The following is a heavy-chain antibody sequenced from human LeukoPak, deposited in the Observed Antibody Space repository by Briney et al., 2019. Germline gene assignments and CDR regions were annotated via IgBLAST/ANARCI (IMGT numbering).Heavy chain of an antibody. J-gene: IGHJ4*02. CDR2: IRYDGSNK. CDR3: ARGRGVRYFDWLFNFDY. D-gene: IGHD3-9*01. Sequence: PGGSLRLSCAASGFTFSSYGMHWVRQAPGKGLEWVTFIRYDGSNKYYADSVKGRFTISRDNSKNTLYLRMNSLRSEDTAVYYCARGRGVRYFDWLFNFDYWGQGTLVTVSS. V-gene: IGHV3-30*02. CDR1: GFTFSSYG.